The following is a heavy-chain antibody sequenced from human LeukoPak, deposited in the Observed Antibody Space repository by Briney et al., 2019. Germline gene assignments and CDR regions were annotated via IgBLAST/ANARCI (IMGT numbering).Heavy chain of an antibody. CDR3: AKMVGSTFY. D-gene: IGHD1-26*01. CDR2: ISGSGGST. Sequence: GGSLTLSCAVSGFTFSSYAMSWVRQAPGKGLEWVSAISGSGGSTYYADSVKGRFPIHRDKSKATLYLQMNGLRAEDTGVYYCAKMVGSTFYWGQGALVSVFS. J-gene: IGHJ1*01. V-gene: IGHV3-23*01. CDR1: GFTFSSYA.